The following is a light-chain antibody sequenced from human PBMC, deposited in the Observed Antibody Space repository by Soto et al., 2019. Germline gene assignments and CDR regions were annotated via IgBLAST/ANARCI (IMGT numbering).Light chain of an antibody. V-gene: IGKV3-20*01. CDR1: QRVSSTY. Sequence: EIVLTQSPGTLSLTPGERATLSCRASQRVSSTYLSWYQQKPGQAPRLLIYAASSRETGIPDTFSGSGSGTDFTLTISRLEHEDFVVYYCQQYDSSPYTFGQWTKLEIK. CDR3: QQYDSSPYT. CDR2: AAS. J-gene: IGKJ2*01.